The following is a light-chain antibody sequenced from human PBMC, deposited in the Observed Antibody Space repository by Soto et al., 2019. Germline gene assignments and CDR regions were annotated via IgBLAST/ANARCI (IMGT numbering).Light chain of an antibody. Sequence: QSVLIQPPSVSGSPGQSVTISCTGTSSDVGSYDYVSWYQQHPGTVPKPMIYNVNTQPSGVPDRFSGSKSGNTASMTISGLQAEDEADYSCCSYTSSATKEVFGGGTKLTVL. J-gene: IGLJ2*01. CDR2: NVN. V-gene: IGLV2-11*01. CDR3: CSYTSSATKEV. CDR1: SSDVGSYDY.